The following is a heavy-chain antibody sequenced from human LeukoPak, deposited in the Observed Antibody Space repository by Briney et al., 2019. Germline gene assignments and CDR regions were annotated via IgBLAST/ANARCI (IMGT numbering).Heavy chain of an antibody. J-gene: IGHJ4*02. V-gene: IGHV1-2*02. D-gene: IGHD3-22*01. Sequence: ASVKVSCKASGYTFTGYYMHWVRQAPGQGLEWMGWINPNSGGTNYAQKFQGRVTMTRDMSISTAYMELSRLRSDDTAVYYCARDDSSGYYLFDYWGQGTLVTVSS. CDR2: INPNSGGT. CDR1: GYTFTGYY. CDR3: ARDDSSGYYLFDY.